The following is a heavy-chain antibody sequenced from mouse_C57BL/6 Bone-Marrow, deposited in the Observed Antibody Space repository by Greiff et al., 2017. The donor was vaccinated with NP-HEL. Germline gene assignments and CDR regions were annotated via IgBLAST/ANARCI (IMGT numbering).Heavy chain of an antibody. Sequence: EVQGVESGGGLVQPKGSLKLSCAASGFTFNTYAMHWVRQAPGKGLEWVARIRSKSSNYATYYADSVKDRFTISRDDSQSMLYLQMNNLKTEDTAMYYCVRDPITTVVATDYAMDYWGQGTSVTVSS. J-gene: IGHJ4*01. CDR3: VRDPITTVVATDYAMDY. CDR1: GFTFNTYA. CDR2: IRSKSSNYAT. D-gene: IGHD1-1*01. V-gene: IGHV10-3*01.